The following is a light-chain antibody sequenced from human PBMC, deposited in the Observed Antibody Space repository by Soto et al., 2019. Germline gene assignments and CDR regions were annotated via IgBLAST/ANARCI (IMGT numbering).Light chain of an antibody. CDR3: LQYYNFSRT. CDR2: AAS. V-gene: IGKV1-12*01. CDR1: QSVSGW. Sequence: IQMTQSPSSVSASVGDRLTIICRASQSVSGWLAWYQQKPGEAPKLMIFAASNLQSGVPSRFRGSGSVTDFTLAITGLQPEDWATYYGLQYYNFSRTFGQGTKVDIK. J-gene: IGKJ1*01.